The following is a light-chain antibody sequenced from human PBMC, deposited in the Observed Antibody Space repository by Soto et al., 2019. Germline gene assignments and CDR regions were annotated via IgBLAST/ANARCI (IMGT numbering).Light chain of an antibody. J-gene: IGLJ1*01. CDR2: EVS. CDR3: SSYISSSTPYV. V-gene: IGLV2-14*01. Sequence: QSVLTQPDSVSGSPGQSITIFCTGTSXDVGGYNYVSWYQQHPGKAPKLMIYEVSNRPSGVSNRFSGPKSGNTASLTISGLQAEDEGDYYCSSYISSSTPYVFGTGTKVTVL. CDR1: SXDVGGYNY.